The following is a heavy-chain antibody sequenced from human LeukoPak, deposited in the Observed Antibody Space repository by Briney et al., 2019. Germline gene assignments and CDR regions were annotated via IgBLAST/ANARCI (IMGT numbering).Heavy chain of an antibody. CDR3: ARAIYDSSGYYYYFDY. CDR1: GYTSTSYG. D-gene: IGHD3-22*01. CDR2: ISAYNGNT. J-gene: IGHJ4*02. Sequence: ASVKVSCKASGYTSTSYGISWVRQAPGQGLEWMGWISAYNGNTNYAQKLQGRVTMTTDTSTSTAYMELRSLRSDDTAVYYCARAIYDSSGYYYYFDYWGQGTLVTVSS. V-gene: IGHV1-18*01.